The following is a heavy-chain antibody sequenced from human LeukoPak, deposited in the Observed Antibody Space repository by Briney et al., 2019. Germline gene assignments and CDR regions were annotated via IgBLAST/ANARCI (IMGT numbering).Heavy chain of an antibody. CDR1: GGSFSGYY. Sequence: SETLSLTCAVYGGSFSGYYWSWIRQPPGKGLEWIGEINHSGSTNYNPSLKSRVTISVDTSKNQFSLKLSSVTAADTAVYCCARARGGYYYYYYMDVWGKGTTVTVSS. V-gene: IGHV4-34*01. CDR3: ARARGGYYYYYYMDV. J-gene: IGHJ6*03. D-gene: IGHD3-16*01. CDR2: INHSGST.